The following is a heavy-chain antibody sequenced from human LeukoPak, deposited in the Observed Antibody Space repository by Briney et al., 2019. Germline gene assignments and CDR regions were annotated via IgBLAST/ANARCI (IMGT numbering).Heavy chain of an antibody. Sequence: PSETLSLTCTVSSRSISSYYWSWIRQPAGKGLEWIGYIYYSGSTNYNPSLKSRVTISVDTAKNQFSLKLSSVTAADTAVYYCARSSAYYDYVWGSYRPRYYFDYWGQGTLVTVSS. D-gene: IGHD3-16*01. CDR2: IYYSGST. CDR1: SRSISSYY. CDR3: ARSSAYYDYVWGSYRPRYYFDY. V-gene: IGHV4-59*01. J-gene: IGHJ4*02.